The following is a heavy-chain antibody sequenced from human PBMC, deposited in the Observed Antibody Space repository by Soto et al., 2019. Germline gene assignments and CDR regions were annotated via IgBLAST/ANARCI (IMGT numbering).Heavy chain of an antibody. CDR2: FDPEDGET. V-gene: IGHV1-24*01. D-gene: IGHD6-13*01. CDR1: GYTLTELS. CDR3: ATDHPPGIAAAITVLAFDI. Sequence: ASVKVSCKVSGYTLTELSMHWVRQAPGKGLEWMGGFDPEDGETIYAQKFQGRVTMTEDTSTDTAYMELSSLRSEDTAVYYCATDHPPGIAAAITVLAFDIWGQGTMVTISS. J-gene: IGHJ3*02.